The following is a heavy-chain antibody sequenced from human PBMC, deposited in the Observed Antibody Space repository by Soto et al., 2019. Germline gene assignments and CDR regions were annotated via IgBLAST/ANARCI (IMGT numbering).Heavy chain of an antibody. Sequence: QVHLVQSGAEVRKPGASVKVSCKASGYTFSSYAMHWVRQAPGQRLEWMGWINAGCGNTNSSQKFQDRVTISRDTSASTAYMERTSLRSEDTAVYYGAGDTGAGTFDFWGQGTLVTVS. J-gene: IGHJ4*02. V-gene: IGHV1-3*01. CDR2: INAGCGNT. D-gene: IGHD1-1*01. CDR1: GYTFSSYA. CDR3: AGDTGAGTFDF.